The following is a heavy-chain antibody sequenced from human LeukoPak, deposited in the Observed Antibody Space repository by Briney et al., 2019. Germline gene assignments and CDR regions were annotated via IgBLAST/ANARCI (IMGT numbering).Heavy chain of an antibody. CDR2: IIPIFGTA. CDR3: ARSASGYSYGRWGYFDY. D-gene: IGHD5-18*01. J-gene: IGHJ4*02. CDR1: GGTFSSYA. Sequence: SVKVSCKASGGTFSSYAISWVRQAPGQGLEWMGGIIPIFGTANYAQKFQGRVTITADESTSTACMELSSLRSEDTAVYYCARSASGYSYGRWGYFDYWGQGTLVTVSS. V-gene: IGHV1-69*13.